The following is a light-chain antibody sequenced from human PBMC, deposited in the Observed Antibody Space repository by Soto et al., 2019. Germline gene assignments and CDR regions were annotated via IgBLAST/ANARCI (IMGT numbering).Light chain of an antibody. J-gene: IGLJ2*01. V-gene: IGLV2-11*01. CDR2: DVG. CDR3: CSYAGTYPVV. Sequence: QSALTQPRSVSGSPGQSVTISCTGTSSDVGAYNYVSWYQQHPGKAPKLMIYDVGERPSGVPDRFSGSKSGTTASLTISGLQAEDEAAYYCCSYAGTYPVVFGGGTKLTVL. CDR1: SSDVGAYNY.